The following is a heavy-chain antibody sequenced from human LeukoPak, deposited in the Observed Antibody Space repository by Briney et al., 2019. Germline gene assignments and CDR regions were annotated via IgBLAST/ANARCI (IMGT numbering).Heavy chain of an antibody. CDR3: ARDERTYCDGDCSSMDV. J-gene: IGHJ6*02. CDR2: ISGSGGST. Sequence: GGSLRLSCAASGFTFSSYAMSWVRQAPGKGLEWVSAISGSGGSTYYADSVKGRFTISRDNSKNTLYLQMNSLRAEDTAVYYCARDERTYCDGDCSSMDVWGQGTTVTVSS. D-gene: IGHD2-21*02. CDR1: GFTFSSYA. V-gene: IGHV3-23*01.